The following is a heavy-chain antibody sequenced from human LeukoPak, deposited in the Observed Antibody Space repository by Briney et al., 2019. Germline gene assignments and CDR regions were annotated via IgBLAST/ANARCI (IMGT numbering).Heavy chain of an antibody. J-gene: IGHJ4*02. D-gene: IGHD2-2*01. CDR1: GGSISSSSYC. CDR2: IYYSGST. CDR3: ARLIVVVPAAIDY. V-gene: IGHV4-39*01. Sequence: SETLSLTCTVSGGSISSSSYCWGWIRQPPGEGLEWIGSIYYSGSTYYNPSLKSRVTISVDTSKNQFSLKLSSVAAADTAVYYCARLIVVVPAAIDYWGQGTLVTVSS.